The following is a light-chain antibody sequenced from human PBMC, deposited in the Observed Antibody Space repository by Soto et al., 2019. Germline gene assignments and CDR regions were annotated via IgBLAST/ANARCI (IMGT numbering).Light chain of an antibody. V-gene: IGKV1-39*01. CDR2: AAS. CDR1: QTVNTY. CDR3: QHFRSFPIT. J-gene: IGKJ5*01. Sequence: DIQMTQSPSSLSASVGDRVTITCRASQTVNTYLHWYQQKPGKAPKLLIYAASNLQSGVPSRFSGSGSGTNFTLTISSLQPEDFATYYCQHFRSFPITFGQGTRLEIK.